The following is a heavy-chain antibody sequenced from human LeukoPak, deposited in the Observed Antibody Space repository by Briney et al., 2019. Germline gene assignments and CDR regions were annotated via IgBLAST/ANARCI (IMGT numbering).Heavy chain of an antibody. CDR3: AKDGNYYDSSGYYPED. CDR1: GFTFSSYA. J-gene: IGHJ4*02. V-gene: IGHV3-23*01. Sequence: PGGSLRLSCAASGFTFSSYAMSWVRQAPGKGLEWVSAISGSGGSTYYADSVKGRFTISRDNSKNTLYLQMNSLRAEDTAVYYRAKDGNYYDSSGYYPEDWGQGTLVTVSS. D-gene: IGHD3-22*01. CDR2: ISGSGGST.